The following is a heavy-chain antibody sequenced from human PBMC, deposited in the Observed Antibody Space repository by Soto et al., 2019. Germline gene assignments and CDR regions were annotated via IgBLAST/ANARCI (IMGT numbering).Heavy chain of an antibody. CDR3: ASDYNTCPYNSGCLPRAFDV. V-gene: IGHV3-30-3*01. CDR1: GFTFSSYA. J-gene: IGHJ3*01. Sequence: HPGGSLRLSCGTSGFTFSSYALHWVRQAPGKGLEWVAVISYDGSNKYYADSVKGRFTISGDNSKNTLYLQMNSLRAEDTAVYYCASDYNTCPYNSGCLPRAFDVWGEATMVTV. D-gene: IGHD6-19*01. CDR2: ISYDGSNK.